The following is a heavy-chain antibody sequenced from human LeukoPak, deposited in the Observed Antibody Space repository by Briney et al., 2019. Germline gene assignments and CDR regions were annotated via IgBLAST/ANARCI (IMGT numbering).Heavy chain of an antibody. J-gene: IGHJ4*02. CDR2: IIPIFGTA. V-gene: IGHV1-69*01. CDR1: GGTFSSYA. Sequence: SVEVSCKASGGTFSSYAISWVRQAPGQGLEWMGGIIPIFGTANYAQKFQGRVTITADESTSTPYMELSSLRSEDTAVYYCARGLYCGGDCYYYFDYWGQGTLVTVSS. D-gene: IGHD2-21*01. CDR3: ARGLYCGGDCYYYFDY.